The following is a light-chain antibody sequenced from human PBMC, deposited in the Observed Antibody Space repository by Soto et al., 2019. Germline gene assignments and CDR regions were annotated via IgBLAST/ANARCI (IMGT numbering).Light chain of an antibody. J-gene: IGKJ1*01. V-gene: IGKV2-28*01. CDR3: MQRIPTPWT. CDR2: LGS. CDR1: QSLLHTSGYNY. Sequence: DIVMTQSPLSLPVTPGEPASISCRSSQSLLHTSGYNYLDWYLQKPGQSTQLLIYLGSNRASGVPERFSGSESGTKFTLKITRVEAEEVGVYYCMQRIPTPWTFGQGTKVEIK.